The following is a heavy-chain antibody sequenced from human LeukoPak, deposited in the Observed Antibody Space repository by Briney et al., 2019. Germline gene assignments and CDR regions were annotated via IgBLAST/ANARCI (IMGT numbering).Heavy chain of an antibody. D-gene: IGHD2-2*01. CDR3: AKDIVVVSAANDYYYGMDV. V-gene: IGHV3-30*02. J-gene: IGHJ6*02. CDR2: IRYDGSNK. CDR1: GFTFSSYG. Sequence: PGVSLRLSCAASGFTFSSYGMHWVRQAPGKGLEWVAFIRYDGSNKYYADSVKGRFTISRDNSKNTLYLQMNSLRAEDTAVYYRAKDIVVVSAANDYYYGMDVWGQGTTVTVSS.